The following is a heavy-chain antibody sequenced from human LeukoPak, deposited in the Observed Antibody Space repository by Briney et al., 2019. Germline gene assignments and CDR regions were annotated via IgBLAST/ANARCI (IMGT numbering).Heavy chain of an antibody. CDR3: ARGAPRVVAFDH. CDR2: LSSDGITQ. V-gene: IGHV3-30*04. J-gene: IGHJ4*02. Sequence: HPGGSLRLSCVASGFSLTSNAMDWVRQAPGKGLEWVTILSSDGITQNYADSVRGRFTISRDDSKKTLYLQMNSLRREDTAIYYCARGAPRVVAFDHWGQGGLVTVSS. D-gene: IGHD3-22*01. CDR1: GFSLTSNA.